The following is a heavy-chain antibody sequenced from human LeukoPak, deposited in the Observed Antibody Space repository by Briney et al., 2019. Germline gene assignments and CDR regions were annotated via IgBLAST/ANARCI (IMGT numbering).Heavy chain of an antibody. CDR2: ISAYNGDT. D-gene: IGHD3-10*01. V-gene: IGHV1-18*01. Sequence: ASVKVSCKASGYSFSRYGITWVRQAPGQGLEWMGWISAYNGDTHYAQKLQGRVTMTTDTSTSTAYMELRSLRFDDTAVYYCARDFVGFGELFDLFDIWGQGTMVTASS. CDR1: GYSFSRYG. J-gene: IGHJ3*02. CDR3: ARDFVGFGELFDLFDI.